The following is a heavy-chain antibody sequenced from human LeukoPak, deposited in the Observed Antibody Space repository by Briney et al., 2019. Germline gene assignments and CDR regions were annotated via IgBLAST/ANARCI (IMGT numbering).Heavy chain of an antibody. V-gene: IGHV1-18*01. CDR1: GYTFTIYG. CDR2: ISAYGNT. D-gene: IGHD6-13*01. Sequence: ASVKVSCKTSGYTFTIYGISWVRQAPGQGLEWMGLISAYGNTNYAQNLQGRVTMTTDTSTSTAYMELRSLRSDDTAVYYCAREDSSSWSYDYWGQGSLVTVSS. J-gene: IGHJ4*02. CDR3: AREDSSSWSYDY.